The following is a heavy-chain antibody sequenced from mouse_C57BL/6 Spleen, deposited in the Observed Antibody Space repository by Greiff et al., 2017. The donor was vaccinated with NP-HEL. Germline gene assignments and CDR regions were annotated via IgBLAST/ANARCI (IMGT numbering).Heavy chain of an antibody. Sequence: VQLQQSGPGLVQPSQSLSITCTVSGFSLTSYGVHWVRQSPGKGLEWLGVIWSGGSTDYNAAFISRLSISKDNSKSQVFFKMNSLQADDTAIYYSARTVRLPPYAMDYWVQGTSVTVSS. CDR1: GFSLTSYG. V-gene: IGHV2-2*01. CDR3: ARTVRLPPYAMDY. D-gene: IGHD3-2*02. J-gene: IGHJ4*01. CDR2: IWSGGST.